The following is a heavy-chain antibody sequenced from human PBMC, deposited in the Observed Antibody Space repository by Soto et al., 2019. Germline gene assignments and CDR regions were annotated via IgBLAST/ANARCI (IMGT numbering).Heavy chain of an antibody. CDR3: ARLLTVTPDWFDP. CDR2: IDPSDSYT. J-gene: IGHJ5*02. D-gene: IGHD4-17*01. V-gene: IGHV5-10-1*01. Sequence: GESLKISCKGSGYSFTSYWISWVRQMPGKGLEWMGRIDPSDSYTNYSPSFQGHVTISADKSTSTAYLQWSSLKASDTAMYYCARLLTVTPDWFDPWGQGTLVTVSS. CDR1: GYSFTSYW.